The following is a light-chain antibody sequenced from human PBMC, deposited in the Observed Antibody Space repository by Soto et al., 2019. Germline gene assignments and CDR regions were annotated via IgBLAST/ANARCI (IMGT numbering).Light chain of an antibody. CDR2: EVS. J-gene: IGKJ5*01. V-gene: IGKV2D-29*02. Sequence: DVLMTQTTLSLSVAPGQPASISCKSSQSLLHITGETFLFWYLQKPGQSPQLLIYEVSTRVSGVPDRFSGSGSGTDFTLEISRVETDDVGIYYCMQSTQLPPTFGQGTRLEI. CDR3: MQSTQLPPT. CDR1: QSLLHITGETF.